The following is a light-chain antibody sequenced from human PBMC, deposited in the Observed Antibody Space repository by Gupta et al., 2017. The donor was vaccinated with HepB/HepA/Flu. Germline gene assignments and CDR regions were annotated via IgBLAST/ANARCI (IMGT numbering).Light chain of an antibody. Sequence: QLMLTQSPSASASLGASVKLTCTLSSGHSDHAIAWHQQQPGKAPRYLMSLNGDGSHTKGDGIPDRVSGSSSGAERYLTIPSPQSEDEADYYCQTWDTGLWVFGGGTKLTVL. CDR3: QTWDTGLWV. CDR2: LNGDGSH. V-gene: IGLV4-69*01. J-gene: IGLJ3*02. CDR1: SGHSDHA.